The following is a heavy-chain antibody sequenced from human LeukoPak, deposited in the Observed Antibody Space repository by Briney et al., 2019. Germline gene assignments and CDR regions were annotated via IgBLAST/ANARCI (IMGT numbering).Heavy chain of an antibody. Sequence: ASVKVSCKASGYTFTSYDINWVRQATGQGLEWMGWINPNSGGTNYAQKFQGRVTMTRDTSISTAYMELSRLRSDDTAVYYCARGGRVLWFGEGTNWFDPWGQGTLVTVSS. CDR3: ARGGRVLWFGEGTNWFDP. J-gene: IGHJ5*02. D-gene: IGHD3-10*01. V-gene: IGHV1-2*02. CDR2: INPNSGGT. CDR1: GYTFTSYD.